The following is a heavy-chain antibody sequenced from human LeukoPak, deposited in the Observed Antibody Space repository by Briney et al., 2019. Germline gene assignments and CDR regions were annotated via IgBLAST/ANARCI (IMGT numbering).Heavy chain of an antibody. CDR3: AHRGWLIRGAFHM. CDR2: IYWDDDK. CDR1: GFSLATSGVS. J-gene: IGHJ3*02. Sequence: KESGPTLVKPTQTLSLTCAFSGFSLATSGVSVGWIRQPPGKALEWLALIYWDDDKRYSPSLKSRPTITKDTSKNQVVLTMTNVDPVDTATYYCAHRGWLIRGAFHMWGQGTKVTVSS. V-gene: IGHV2-5*02. D-gene: IGHD6-19*01.